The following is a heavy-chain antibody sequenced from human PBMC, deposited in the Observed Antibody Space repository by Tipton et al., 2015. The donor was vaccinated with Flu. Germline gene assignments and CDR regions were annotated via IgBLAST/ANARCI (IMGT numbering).Heavy chain of an antibody. V-gene: IGHV4-39*01. CDR1: SGSIRSTNYF. D-gene: IGHD3-10*02. Sequence: TLSLTCTVSSGSIRSTNYFCAWIRQPPGKGLELIGSIYPSGSTYYNPSLKSRVTISVATSRSQFSLKLRSVTAADTAVYYCARLSYYDVDLKNFYFDYWGQGALVTVSS. CDR2: IYPSGST. J-gene: IGHJ4*02. CDR3: ARLSYYDVDLKNFYFDY.